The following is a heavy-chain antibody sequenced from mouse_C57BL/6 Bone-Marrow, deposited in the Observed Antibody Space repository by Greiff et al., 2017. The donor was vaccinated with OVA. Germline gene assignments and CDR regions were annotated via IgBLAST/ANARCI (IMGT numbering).Heavy chain of an antibody. D-gene: IGHD2-3*01. CDR1: GFTFSSYA. Sequence: DVMLVESGEGLVKPGGSLKLSCAASGFTFSSYAMSWVRQTPEKRLEWVAYISSGGDYIYYADTVKGRFTISRDNARNTLYLQMSSLKSEDTAMYYCTSLNGYYFYYYAMDYWGQGTSVTVSS. J-gene: IGHJ4*01. CDR2: ISSGGDYI. CDR3: TSLNGYYFYYYAMDY. V-gene: IGHV5-9-1*02.